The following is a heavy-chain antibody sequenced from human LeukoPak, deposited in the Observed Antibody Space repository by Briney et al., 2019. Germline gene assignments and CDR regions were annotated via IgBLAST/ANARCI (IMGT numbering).Heavy chain of an antibody. V-gene: IGHV4-39*01. J-gene: IGHJ4*02. Sequence: SETLSLTCTVSGGSISSSSYYWGWIRQPPGKGLEGIGSIYYSGSTYYNPSLKSRVTISVDTSKNQFSLKLSSVTAADTAVYYCARLSLALDSSGYYRLFDYWGQGTLVTVSS. D-gene: IGHD3-22*01. CDR2: IYYSGST. CDR1: GGSISSSSYY. CDR3: ARLSLALDSSGYYRLFDY.